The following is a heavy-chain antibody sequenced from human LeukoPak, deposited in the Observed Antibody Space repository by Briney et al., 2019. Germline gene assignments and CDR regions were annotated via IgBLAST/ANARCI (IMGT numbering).Heavy chain of an antibody. J-gene: IGHJ5*01. CDR1: GFTFSRSG. D-gene: IGHD3-16*01. Sequence: GGSLRLSRAASGFTFSRSGMHWVRQAPGKGLEWVGYIRYDGGNKQYEDSMRGRFTFSRDTSENTLYLQKISLRREDTAVYYCAEEFGTFCDSWGQGTLVTVSS. CDR3: AEEFGTFCDS. V-gene: IGHV3-30*02. CDR2: IRYDGGNK.